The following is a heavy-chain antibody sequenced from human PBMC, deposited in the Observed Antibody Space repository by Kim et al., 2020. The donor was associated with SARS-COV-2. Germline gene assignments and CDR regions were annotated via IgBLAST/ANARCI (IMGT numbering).Heavy chain of an antibody. CDR2: IIPIFGTA. Sequence: SVKVSCKASGGTFSSYAISWVRQAPGQGLEWMGGIIPIFGTANYAQKFQGRVTITADESTSTAYMELSSLRSEDTAVYYCARERSSFGSDLDYWGQGTLVTVSS. V-gene: IGHV1-69*13. D-gene: IGHD6-6*01. CDR3: ARERSSFGSDLDY. CDR1: GGTFSSYA. J-gene: IGHJ4*02.